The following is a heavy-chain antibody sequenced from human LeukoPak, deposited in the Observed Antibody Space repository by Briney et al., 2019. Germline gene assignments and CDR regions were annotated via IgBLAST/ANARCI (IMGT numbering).Heavy chain of an antibody. CDR2: MNPNSGNT. Sequence: ASVKVSCKASGGTFRSYAISWVRQAPGQGLEWMGWMNPNSGNTGYAQKFQGRVTITRNTSISTAYMELSSLRSEDTAVYYCARGQVDWNFDYWGQGTLVTVSS. V-gene: IGHV1-8*03. D-gene: IGHD1-1*01. CDR1: GGTFRSYA. J-gene: IGHJ4*02. CDR3: ARGQVDWNFDY.